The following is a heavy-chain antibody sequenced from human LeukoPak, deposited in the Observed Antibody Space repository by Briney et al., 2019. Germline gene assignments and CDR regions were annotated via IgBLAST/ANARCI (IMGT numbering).Heavy chain of an antibody. V-gene: IGHV3-43D*03. Sequence: PGRSLRLSCAASGCTFDDYAMNWVRQVPGKGLEWVSLISWDGGSTYYADSVKGRFTISRDNSKNCLYLQMNSLKPEDAALYYCAKNGRIAAPSASFYMDVWGKGTTVTVSS. CDR3: AKNGRIAAPSASFYMDV. D-gene: IGHD6-6*01. J-gene: IGHJ6*03. CDR1: GCTFDDYA. CDR2: ISWDGGST.